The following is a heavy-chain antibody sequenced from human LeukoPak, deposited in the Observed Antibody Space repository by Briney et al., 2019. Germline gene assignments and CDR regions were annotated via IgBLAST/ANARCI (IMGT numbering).Heavy chain of an antibody. CDR2: IRSKAYGGTT. CDR3: TRHYYDSSGYYDY. CDR1: GFTVYGNY. Sequence: GGSLRLSCAASGFTVYGNYLTWVRQAPGKGLEWVGFIRSKAYGGTTEYAASVKGRFTISRDDSKSIAYLQMNSLKTEDTAVYYCTRHYYDSSGYYDYWGQGTLVTVSS. J-gene: IGHJ4*02. V-gene: IGHV3-49*04. D-gene: IGHD3-22*01.